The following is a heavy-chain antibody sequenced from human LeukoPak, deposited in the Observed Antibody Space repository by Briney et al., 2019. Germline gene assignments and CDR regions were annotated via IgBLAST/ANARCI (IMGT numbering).Heavy chain of an antibody. D-gene: IGHD6-13*01. CDR1: GFTFSSYA. Sequence: PGGSLRLSCAASGFTFSSYAMHWVRQAPGKGLEWVAVISYDGSNKYYADSVKGRFTISRDNSKNTLYLQMNSLRAEDTAVYYCAKVRTYIAAALDFWGQGTLVTVSS. J-gene: IGHJ4*02. CDR2: ISYDGSNK. CDR3: AKVRTYIAAALDF. V-gene: IGHV3-30-3*01.